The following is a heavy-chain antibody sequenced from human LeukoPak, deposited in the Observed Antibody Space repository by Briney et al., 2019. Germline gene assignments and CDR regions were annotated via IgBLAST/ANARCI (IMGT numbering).Heavy chain of an antibody. CDR2: ISNTGSVI. CDR1: GSTFRSHT. V-gene: IGHV3-48*04. J-gene: IGHJ5*02. Sequence: PGGSLRLSCAASGSTFRSHTMNWVRQAPGKGLEWISYISNTGSVIYYADSVKGRFTISRDNAKNSLYLQMDSLRAEDTAVYYCANGGTYSSGPWGQGTLVTVSS. D-gene: IGHD3-22*01. CDR3: ANGGTYSSGP.